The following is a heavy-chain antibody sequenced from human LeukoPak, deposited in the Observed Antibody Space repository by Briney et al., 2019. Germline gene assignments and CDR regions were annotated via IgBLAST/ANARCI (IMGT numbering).Heavy chain of an antibody. J-gene: IGHJ5*02. CDR1: GYTFTGYY. D-gene: IGHD2-2*01. Sequence: GASVKVSCKASGYTFTGYYMHWVRQAPGQGLEWMAWINPNSGGTNYAQKFQGRVTMTRDTSISTAYMELSRLRSDDTAVYYCARAGYCSSTSCYPRIWFDPWGQGTLVTVSS. CDR3: ARAGYCSSTSCYPRIWFDP. CDR2: INPNSGGT. V-gene: IGHV1-2*02.